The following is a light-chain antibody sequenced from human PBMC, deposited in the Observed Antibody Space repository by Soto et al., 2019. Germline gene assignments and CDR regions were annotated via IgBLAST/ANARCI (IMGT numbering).Light chain of an antibody. CDR2: EAS. CDR3: SSYAGSKCLHVV. V-gene: IGLV2-8*01. J-gene: IGLJ2*01. CDR1: SSNIGAGND. Sequence: QSVLTQPPSVSGAPGQTVTIPCSGTSSNIGAGNDVYWYQQHPGKVPKLVIYEASKRPSGVPDRFSGSKSGTTASLAVPGLQAEDEADYYCSSYAGSKCLHVVFGGGTKLTVL.